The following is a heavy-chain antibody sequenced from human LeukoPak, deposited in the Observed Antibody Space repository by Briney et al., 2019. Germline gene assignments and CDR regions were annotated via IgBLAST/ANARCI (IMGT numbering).Heavy chain of an antibody. CDR3: RICGGDCSLIDH. V-gene: IGHV3-53*01. CDR1: GFTVSSNY. CDR2: VYRGDGT. J-gene: IGHJ4*02. D-gene: IGHD2-21*02. Sequence: GGSLRLSCAASGFTVSSNYMSWVRQAPGKGLEWVSVVYRGDGTNYADSVKGRFTISRDNSKNAMYLQMNSLRAEDTAVYYCRICGGDCSLIDHWGQGALVTVSS.